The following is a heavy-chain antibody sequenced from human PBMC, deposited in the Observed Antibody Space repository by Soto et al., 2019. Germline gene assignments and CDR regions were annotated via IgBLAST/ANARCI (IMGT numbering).Heavy chain of an antibody. CDR1: GYKFINYG. CDR3: ARDGPYFFSVGDV. CDR2: ISPYNGDK. J-gene: IGHJ6*02. D-gene: IGHD3-3*01. Sequence: ASVKVSCNATGYKFINYGVSWVRQAPGQGLEWMGWISPYNGDKKYAQNVQGRVTLTTDTSTSTTYMEMRTLRSDDTAAYYCARDGPYFFSVGDVWGQVTSVTLS. V-gene: IGHV1-18*01.